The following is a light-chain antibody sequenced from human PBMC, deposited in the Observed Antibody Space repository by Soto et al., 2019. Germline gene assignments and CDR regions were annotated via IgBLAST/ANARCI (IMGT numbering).Light chain of an antibody. V-gene: IGLV2-14*01. CDR2: DVS. Sequence: QSVLTQPASVSGSPGQSITISCTGTSSEIGGYNYVSWYQQHPGKAPKFMIYDVSNRPSGVSNRFSGSKSGNTASLTISWLQAEYEADYYCSSYTTSNTRQIVFGTGTKVTVL. J-gene: IGLJ1*01. CDR3: SSYTTSNTRQIV. CDR1: SSEIGGYNY.